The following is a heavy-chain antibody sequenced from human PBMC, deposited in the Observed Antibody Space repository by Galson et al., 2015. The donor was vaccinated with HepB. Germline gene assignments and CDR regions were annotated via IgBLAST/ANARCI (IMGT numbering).Heavy chain of an antibody. CDR2: MTSDMKTI. Sequence: SLRLSCAASGFTFSIYSMDWVRQAPGKGLEWVSYMTSDMKTIYYADSVKGRFTIPRDNDKSSLFLQMNSLRDEDTAVYYCARSTRGAFDFWGQGTMVTVSS. D-gene: IGHD3-10*01. CDR1: GFTFSIYS. J-gene: IGHJ3*01. CDR3: ARSTRGAFDF. V-gene: IGHV3-48*02.